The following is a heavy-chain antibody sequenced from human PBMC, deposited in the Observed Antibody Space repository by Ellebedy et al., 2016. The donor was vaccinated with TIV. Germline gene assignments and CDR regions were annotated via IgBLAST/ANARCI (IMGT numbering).Heavy chain of an antibody. CDR3: ARSYCTSDRCYAHNYFDP. CDR2: IYDSGST. D-gene: IGHD2-2*01. J-gene: IGHJ5*02. Sequence: MPSETLSLTCTVSGGPISGSYWSWIRQSAGKGLTWIGHIYDSGSTNYNSSLRSRVTISVDTSMNQFSLKLSSVTAADTAVYYCARSYCTSDRCYAHNYFDPWGQGTLVTVSS. CDR1: GGPISGSY. V-gene: IGHV4-59*08.